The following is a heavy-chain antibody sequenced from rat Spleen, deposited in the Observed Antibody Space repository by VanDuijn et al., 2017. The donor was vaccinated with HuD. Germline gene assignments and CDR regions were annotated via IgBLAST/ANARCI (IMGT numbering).Heavy chain of an antibody. Sequence: EVQLVESGGGLVQPGRSLKLSCAASGFTFSNYGMHWIRQAPTKGLEWVASISYDGTATYYRDSVKGRFTISRDNAKSTLYLQMDSLRSEDTATYYCTNAEFGVGWFASWGQGALVTVSS. CDR3: TNAEFGVGWFAS. CDR2: ISYDGTAT. D-gene: IGHD4-3*01. J-gene: IGHJ3*01. CDR1: GFTFSNYG. V-gene: IGHV5-19*01.